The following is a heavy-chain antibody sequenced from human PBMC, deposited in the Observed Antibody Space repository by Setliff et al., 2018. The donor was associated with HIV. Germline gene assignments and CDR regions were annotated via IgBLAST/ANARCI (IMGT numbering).Heavy chain of an antibody. V-gene: IGHV4-61*02. CDR1: GGSISSGSYY. J-gene: IGHJ6*03. CDR2: IYTSGRT. D-gene: IGHD2-8*01. CDR3: ARSRPRSMDFYMDV. Sequence: PSETLSLTCTVSGGSISSGSYYWSWIRQPAGKGLEWIGLIYTSGRTNYNPSLKSRVTVSLDTSQNQLSLNLSSVTAADTAVYYCARSRPRSMDFYMDVWGKGTTVTVSS.